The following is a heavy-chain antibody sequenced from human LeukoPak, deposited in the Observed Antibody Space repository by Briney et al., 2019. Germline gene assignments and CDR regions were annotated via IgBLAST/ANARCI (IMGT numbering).Heavy chain of an antibody. CDR2: IYYSGST. V-gene: IGHV4-38-2*02. Sequence: SETLSLTCTVSGYSISSGYYWGWIRQPPGKGLEWIGSIYYSGSTYYNPSLKSRVTISVDTSKNQFSLKLSSVTAADTAVYYCARAYYYYMDVWGKGTTVTISS. CDR3: ARAYYYYMDV. CDR1: GYSISSGYY. J-gene: IGHJ6*03.